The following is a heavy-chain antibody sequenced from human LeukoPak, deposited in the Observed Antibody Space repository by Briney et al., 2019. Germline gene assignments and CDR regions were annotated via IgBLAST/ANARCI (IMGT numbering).Heavy chain of an antibody. CDR3: ARARGSQSFDY. CDR1: GYTFTSYG. D-gene: IGHD3-16*01. CDR2: INPNSGGT. J-gene: IGHJ4*02. Sequence: ASVKVSCKASGYTFTSYGISWVRQAPGQGLEWMGWINPNSGGTNYAQKFQGRVTMTRDTSISTVHMELSRLRSDDTAVYYCARARGSQSFDYWGQGTLVTVSS. V-gene: IGHV1-2*02.